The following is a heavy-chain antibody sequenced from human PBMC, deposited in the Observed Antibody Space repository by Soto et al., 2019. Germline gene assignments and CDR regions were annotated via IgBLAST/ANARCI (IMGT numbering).Heavy chain of an antibody. J-gene: IGHJ5*02. Sequence: GGSLRLSCAASGFTFSSYAMSWVRQAPGKGLECISLISGTGVPTLYAESVKGRFSVSRDNSKNTLFLEMNNLRVDDTAIDYCAKSFCSSSSCFFVWVDPWGRGIVGNVPS. V-gene: IGHV3-23*01. CDR2: ISGTGVPT. CDR3: AKSFCSSSSCFFVWVDP. D-gene: IGHD2-2*01. CDR1: GFTFSSYA.